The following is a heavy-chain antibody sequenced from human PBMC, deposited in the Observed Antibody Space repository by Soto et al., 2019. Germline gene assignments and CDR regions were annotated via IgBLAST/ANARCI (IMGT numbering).Heavy chain of an antibody. Sequence: XXTLSLPFTVSGGSISSYYCGWIPQPPGKGQEFIGYVYNNGNTNYNPSFKSLVTISLDTSTNQFSPNRKSVRAADKAVYFCARDGSRVDFWDGPYYFDHWGQGTQVTV. D-gene: IGHD3-3*01. J-gene: IGHJ4*02. CDR3: ARDGSRVDFWDGPYYFDH. V-gene: IGHV4-59*01. CDR2: VYNNGNT. CDR1: GGSISSYY.